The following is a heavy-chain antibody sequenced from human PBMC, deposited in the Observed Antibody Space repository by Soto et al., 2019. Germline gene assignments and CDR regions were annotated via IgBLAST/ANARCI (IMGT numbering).Heavy chain of an antibody. CDR1: GYTFTSYY. CDR2: INPSGGST. Sequence: ASVKVSCKASGYTFTSYYMHWVRQAPGQGLEWMGIINPSGGSTSYAQKFQGRVTMTRDTSTSTVYMELSSLRSEDTAVYYCARAPYPTQQLGPFDSWGQGTLVTVSS. D-gene: IGHD6-13*01. CDR3: ARAPYPTQQLGPFDS. J-gene: IGHJ5*01. V-gene: IGHV1-46*01.